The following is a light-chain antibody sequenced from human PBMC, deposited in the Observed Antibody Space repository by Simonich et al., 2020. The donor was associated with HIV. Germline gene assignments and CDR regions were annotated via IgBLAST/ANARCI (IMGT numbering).Light chain of an antibody. J-gene: IGLJ2*01. Sequence: QSALTQPASVSGSPGQSITISCTGTSSDVGSYNLVSWYQQHPGKVPNRRIYEGSKQPAGVSNRFAGSKSGNTASLTISGLQADDEADYYCCSYATSTTLVFGGGTKLTVV. V-gene: IGLV2-23*01. CDR1: SSDVGSYNL. CDR2: EGS. CDR3: CSYATSTTLV.